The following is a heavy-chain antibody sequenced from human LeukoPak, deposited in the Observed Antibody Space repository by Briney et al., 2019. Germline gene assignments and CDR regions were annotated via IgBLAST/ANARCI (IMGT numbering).Heavy chain of an antibody. CDR1: GFTFSDYY. Sequence: PGGSLRLSCAASGFTFSDYYMSWIRQAPGKGLEWVSYISSSGSTIYYADSVKGRFTISRDNAKNSLYLQMNSLRAEDTAVYYCAKQLTGYFYYYYMDVWGKGTTVTISS. D-gene: IGHD3-9*01. V-gene: IGHV3-11*01. CDR3: AKQLTGYFYYYYMDV. J-gene: IGHJ6*03. CDR2: ISSSGSTI.